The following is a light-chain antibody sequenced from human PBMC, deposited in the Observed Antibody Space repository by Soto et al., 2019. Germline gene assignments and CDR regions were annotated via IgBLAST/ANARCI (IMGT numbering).Light chain of an antibody. CDR1: QSVSSY. Sequence: EIVLTQSPATLSLSPGERATLSCRASQSVSSYLAWFQQKPGQAPRLLIYDASIRATGIPARFSGSGSETDFTLTISSLEPEDFAAYYCQQRASWVTFGQGTRLE. CDR3: QQRASWVT. V-gene: IGKV3-11*01. CDR2: DAS. J-gene: IGKJ5*01.